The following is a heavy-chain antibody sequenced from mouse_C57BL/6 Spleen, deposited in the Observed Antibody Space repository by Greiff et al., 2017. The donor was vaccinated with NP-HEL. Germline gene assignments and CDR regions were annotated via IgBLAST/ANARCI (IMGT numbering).Heavy chain of an antibody. D-gene: IGHD2-4*01. CDR3: ASAYDYDWFAY. CDR1: GYTFTSYD. J-gene: IGHJ3*01. Sequence: QVQLKESGPELVKPGASVKLSCKASGYTFTSYDINWVKQRPGQGLEWIGWIYPRDGSTKYNEKFKGKATLTVDTSSSTAYMELHSLTSEDSAVYFCASAYDYDWFAYWGQGTLVTVSA. CDR2: IYPRDGST. V-gene: IGHV1-85*01.